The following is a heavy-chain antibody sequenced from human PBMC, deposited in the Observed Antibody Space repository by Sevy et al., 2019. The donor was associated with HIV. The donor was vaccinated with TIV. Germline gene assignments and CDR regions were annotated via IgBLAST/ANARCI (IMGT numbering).Heavy chain of an antibody. CDR1: GFAFSSHA. CDR3: ARDGGYSIKWYPLY. V-gene: IGHV3-30-3*01. Sequence: GGSLRLSCAASGFAFSSHAMHWVRQAPGKGLEWVAVISYEGTETFYAASVEGRFTISRDNSKSMLFLQINSLRPEDTAVYYCARDGGYSIKWYPLYWGHGTLVTVSS. D-gene: IGHD6-13*01. CDR2: ISYEGTET. J-gene: IGHJ4*01.